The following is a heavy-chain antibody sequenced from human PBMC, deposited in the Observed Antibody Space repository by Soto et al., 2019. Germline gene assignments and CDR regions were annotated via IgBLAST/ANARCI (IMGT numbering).Heavy chain of an antibody. V-gene: IGHV3-30*18. CDR1: GFTFSSYG. CDR2: ISYDGSNK. D-gene: IGHD3-22*01. J-gene: IGHJ4*02. Sequence: QVQLVESGGGVVQPGRSLRLSCAASGFTFSSYGMHWVRQAPGKGLEWVAVISYDGSNKYYADSVKGRFTISRDNSKNTLYLQMNTLRAEDTAVYYGAKDGSGYAAYWGQGTLVSVSS. CDR3: AKDGSGYAAY.